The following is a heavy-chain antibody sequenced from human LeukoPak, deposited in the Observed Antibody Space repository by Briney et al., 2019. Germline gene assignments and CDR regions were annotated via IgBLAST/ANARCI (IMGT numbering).Heavy chain of an antibody. D-gene: IGHD4-17*01. CDR1: GFTFSSYS. Sequence: PGGSLRLSCAASGFTFSSYSMNWVRQAPGKGLEWVSSISSSSSYIYYAGSVRGRFTISRDNAKNSLYLQMNSLRAEDTAVYYCARDYGDFVFDYWGQGTLVTVSS. J-gene: IGHJ4*02. CDR3: ARDYGDFVFDY. CDR2: ISSSSSYI. V-gene: IGHV3-21*01.